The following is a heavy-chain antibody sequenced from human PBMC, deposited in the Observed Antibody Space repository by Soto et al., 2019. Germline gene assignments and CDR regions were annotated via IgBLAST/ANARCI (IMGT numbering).Heavy chain of an antibody. CDR1: GGSISSGGYY. V-gene: IGHV4-31*03. J-gene: IGHJ4*02. D-gene: IGHD3-9*01. CDR3: GRLEGLATISYYFDY. CDR2: IYYSGST. Sequence: SETLSLTCTVSGGSISSGGYYWSWIRQHPGKGLEWIGYIYYSGSTYYNQSLKSRVTISVDTSKNQFSLKLLSLSAAVMVVYYCGRLEGLATISYYFDYWGQGALVTVSS.